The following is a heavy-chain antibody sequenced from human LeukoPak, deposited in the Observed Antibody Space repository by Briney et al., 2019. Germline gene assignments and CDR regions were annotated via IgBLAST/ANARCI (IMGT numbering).Heavy chain of an antibody. CDR2: MNPNSGNT. D-gene: IGHD6-13*01. CDR1: GYTFTGYD. Sequence: ASVKVSCKASGYTFTGYDINWVRQATGQGLEWMGWMNPNSGNTGYAQKFQGRVTLTRDTSTSTVYMELSSLRSEDTAVYYCARSSTLGNYFDYWGQGTLVTVSS. J-gene: IGHJ4*02. CDR3: ARSSTLGNYFDY. V-gene: IGHV1-8*01.